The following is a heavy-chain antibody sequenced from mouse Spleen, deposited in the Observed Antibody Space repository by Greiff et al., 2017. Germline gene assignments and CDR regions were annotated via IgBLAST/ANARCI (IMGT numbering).Heavy chain of an antibody. D-gene: IGHD1-1*01. Sequence: EVKLVESGGGLVQPGGSLSLSCAASGFTFTDYYMSWVRQPPGKALEWLGFIRDKANGYTTEYSASVKGRFTISRDNSQSILYLQMNALRAEHSATYYCARSNYYCSSYVAYWGQGTLVTVSA. V-gene: IGHV7-3*01. CDR3: ARSNYYCSSYVAY. CDR1: GFTFTDYY. CDR2: IRDKANGYTT. J-gene: IGHJ3*01.